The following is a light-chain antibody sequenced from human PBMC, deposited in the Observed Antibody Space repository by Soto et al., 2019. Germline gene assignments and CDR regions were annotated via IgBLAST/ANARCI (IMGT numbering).Light chain of an antibody. CDR3: QQYNSYSWT. CDR2: KAS. CDR1: QSISSW. J-gene: IGKJ1*01. V-gene: IGKV1-5*03. Sequence: DIQMTQSPSTLSASVGDRVTITCRASQSISSWLAWYQQKPGKAPKLLIYKASSLESGVPSRFSGSGSGTEFTLTISSLQPDDFATYSCQQYNSYSWTFGQGTTV.